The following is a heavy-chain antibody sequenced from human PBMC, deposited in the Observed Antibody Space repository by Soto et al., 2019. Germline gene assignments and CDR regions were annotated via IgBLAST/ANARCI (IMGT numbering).Heavy chain of an antibody. CDR3: VRYDRINMKPYSPEGFHI. Sequence: SETLSLTCTVSGDSISSSNSHWGWTRQPPGRGLEYIGSVYYGGAIFYSGNINYNPSLKSRVTISVDTSKNQFSLRLSSVTAADTGVYYCVRYDRINMKPYSPEGFHIWGQGTMVTVSS. D-gene: IGHD3-3*02. V-gene: IGHV4-39*01. CDR2: VYYGGAIFYSGNI. CDR1: GDSISSSNSH. J-gene: IGHJ3*02.